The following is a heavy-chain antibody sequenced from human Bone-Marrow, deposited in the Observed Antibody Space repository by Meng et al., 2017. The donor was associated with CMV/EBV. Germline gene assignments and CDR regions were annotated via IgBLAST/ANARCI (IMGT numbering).Heavy chain of an antibody. V-gene: IGHV3-23*01. CDR2: ISGSGGST. Sequence: LSCASSGFTFSSYAMNWVRQAPGKGLEWVSTISGSGGSTYYADSVKGRFTISRDNSRNTLFLQMNSLRAEDTAVYYCAKDFFMYYFDYWGQGTLVTVSS. CDR3: AKDFFMYYFDY. D-gene: IGHD2/OR15-2a*01. J-gene: IGHJ4*02. CDR1: GFTFSSYA.